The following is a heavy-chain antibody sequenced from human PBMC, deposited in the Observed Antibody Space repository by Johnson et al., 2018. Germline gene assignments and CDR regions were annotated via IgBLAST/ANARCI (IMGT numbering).Heavy chain of an antibody. CDR3: AKDPSPPWIQLNEAFDI. CDR1: GFTFSSYA. CDR2: ISGSGGST. D-gene: IGHD5-18*01. V-gene: IGHV3-23*04. J-gene: IGHJ3*02. Sequence: VQLVESGGGLVQXGGSXRLXCAASGFTFSSYAMSWVRQAPGKGLEWVSAISGSGGSTYYADSVKGRFPLSRDNSKHTLYLQMNRLSAEDTAVLYCAKDPSPPWIQLNEAFDIWGQGTMVTVSS.